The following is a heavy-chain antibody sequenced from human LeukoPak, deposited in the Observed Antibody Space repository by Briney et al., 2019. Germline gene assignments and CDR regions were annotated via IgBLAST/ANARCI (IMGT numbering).Heavy chain of an antibody. Sequence: PSETLSLTCTVSGGSISSYYWSWIRQPAGKGLEWIGRIYTSGSTNYNPSLKSRVTISVDTSKNQFSLKLSSVTAADTAVYYCARVRTIFGVVTLRYYMDVWGKGTTVTVSS. V-gene: IGHV4-4*07. CDR3: ARVRTIFGVVTLRYYMDV. D-gene: IGHD3-3*01. J-gene: IGHJ6*03. CDR1: GGSISSYY. CDR2: IYTSGST.